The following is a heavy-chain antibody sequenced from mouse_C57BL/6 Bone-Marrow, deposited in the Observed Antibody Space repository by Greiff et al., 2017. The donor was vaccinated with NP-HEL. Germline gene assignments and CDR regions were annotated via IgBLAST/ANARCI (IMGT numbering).Heavy chain of an antibody. CDR2: ISSGSSTI. D-gene: IGHD2-5*01. J-gene: IGHJ3*01. V-gene: IGHV5-17*01. CDR3: ARIYSNYVAWFAY. CDR1: GFTFSDYG. Sequence: EVQWVESGGGLVKPGGSLKLSCAASGFTFSDYGMHWVRQAPEKGLEWVAYISSGSSTIYYADTVKGRFTISRDNAKNTLFLQMTSLRSEDTAMYYCARIYSNYVAWFAYWGQGTLVTVSA.